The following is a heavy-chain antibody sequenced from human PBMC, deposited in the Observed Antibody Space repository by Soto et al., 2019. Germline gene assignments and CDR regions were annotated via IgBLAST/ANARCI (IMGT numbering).Heavy chain of an antibody. CDR2: INPSGGST. D-gene: IGHD3-22*01. CDR3: ARDHYEGGDSGDYDAFDI. V-gene: IGHV1-46*01. J-gene: IGHJ3*02. CDR1: GYTFTSYY. Sequence: ASVKVSCKASGYTFTSYYMHWVRQAPGQGLEWMGIINPSGGSTSYAQKFQGRVTMTRDTSTSTVYMELSSLRSEDTAVYYCARDHYEGGDSGDYDAFDIWGQGTMVTVSS.